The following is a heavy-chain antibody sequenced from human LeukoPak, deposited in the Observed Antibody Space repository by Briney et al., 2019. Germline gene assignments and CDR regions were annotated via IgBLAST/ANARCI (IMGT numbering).Heavy chain of an antibody. D-gene: IGHD2-15*01. CDR1: GYTFTSYG. CDR2: INPSGGST. CDR3: ARDLGGNFDY. Sequence: ASVKVSCKASGYTFTSYGISWVRQAPGQGLEWMGIINPSGGSTSYAQKFQGRVTMTRDTSTSTVYMELSSLRSEDTAVYYCARDLGGNFDYWGQGTLVTVSS. V-gene: IGHV1-46*01. J-gene: IGHJ4*02.